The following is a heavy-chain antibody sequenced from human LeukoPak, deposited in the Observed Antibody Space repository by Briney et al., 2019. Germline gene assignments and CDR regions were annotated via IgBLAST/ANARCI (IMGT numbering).Heavy chain of an antibody. D-gene: IGHD6-19*01. CDR2: IYYSGST. CDR1: GDSISSGGFH. CDR3: TRGQGSGWFD. J-gene: IGHJ4*02. Sequence: SETLSLTCTVSGDSISSGGFHWNWIRQHPGKGLEWIGSIYYSGSTYYNPSLKTRVSISVDTSKNQFSLNLNSVTAADTALYYCTRGQGSGWFDWGRGTLVTVSS. V-gene: IGHV4-31*03.